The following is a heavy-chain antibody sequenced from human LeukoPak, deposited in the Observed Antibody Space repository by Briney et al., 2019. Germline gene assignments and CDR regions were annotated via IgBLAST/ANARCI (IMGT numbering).Heavy chain of an antibody. Sequence: GGSLRLSCAASGFTFSSYWMSWVRQAPGKGLEWVANIKQDGSEKYYVDSVKGRFTISRDNAKNSLYLQMNSLRAEDTAVYYCARGIAARPDYYYYYYMDVWGKGTTVTVSS. CDR1: GFTFSSYW. D-gene: IGHD6-6*01. CDR2: IKQDGSEK. CDR3: ARGIAARPDYYYYYYMDV. V-gene: IGHV3-7*01. J-gene: IGHJ6*03.